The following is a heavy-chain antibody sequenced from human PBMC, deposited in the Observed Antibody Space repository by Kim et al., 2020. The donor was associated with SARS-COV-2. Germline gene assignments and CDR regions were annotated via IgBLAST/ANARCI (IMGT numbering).Heavy chain of an antibody. V-gene: IGHV3-30*18. D-gene: IGHD2-15*01. J-gene: IGHJ6*02. CDR2: ISYDGSNK. Sequence: GGSLRLSCAASGFTFSSYGMHWVRQAPGKGLEWVAVISYDGSNKYYADSVKGRFTISRDNSKNTLYLQMNSLRAEDTAVYYCAKLEDSGVVDCSGGSCPVEDSLYYYGMDVWGQGTTVTVSS. CDR3: AKLEDSGVVDCSGGSCPVEDSLYYYGMDV. CDR1: GFTFSSYG.